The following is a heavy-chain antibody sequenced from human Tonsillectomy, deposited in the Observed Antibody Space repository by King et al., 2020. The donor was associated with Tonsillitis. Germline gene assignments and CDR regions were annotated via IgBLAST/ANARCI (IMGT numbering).Heavy chain of an antibody. Sequence: VQLQESGPGLVKPSQTLSLTCKVSGGPISSGGYYWRWIRQHPGKGLEWIGYIYYSGSTYYNPSLKSRVTISVDTSKNHFSLKLSSVTAADTAVYYCARGLFSSTSADAFDIWGQGXLVAVSS. CDR1: GGPISSGGYY. CDR3: ARGLFSSTSADAFDI. J-gene: IGHJ3*02. V-gene: IGHV4-31*03. CDR2: IYYSGST. D-gene: IGHD2-2*01.